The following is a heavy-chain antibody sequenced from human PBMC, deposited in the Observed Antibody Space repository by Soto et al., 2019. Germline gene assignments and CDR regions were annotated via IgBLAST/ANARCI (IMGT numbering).Heavy chain of an antibody. CDR1: GYTFTSYD. CDR3: AIGINYYDSGDEAFDI. V-gene: IGHV1-8*01. J-gene: IGHJ3*02. Sequence: QVQLVQSGAEVTKPGASVKVSCKASGYTFTSYDITWVRQATRQGLEWMEWMHPSSVNTGYPQEFQGRVTMTRNTSISTAYMELSIMRSEDTAVDYGAIGINYYDSGDEAFDIWGQGTMVTVSS. D-gene: IGHD3-10*01. CDR2: MHPSSVNT.